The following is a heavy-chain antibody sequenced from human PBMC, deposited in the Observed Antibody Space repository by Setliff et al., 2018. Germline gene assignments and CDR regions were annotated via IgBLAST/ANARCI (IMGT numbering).Heavy chain of an antibody. Sequence: PSETLSLTCTVSGGSISSGSNYWSWIRQPAGKGLEWIGHIYTSGSTNYNPSLKSRVTISVDTSKNQFSLRLKSVTAADTAVYFCARHLGEWLDWFDPWGQGTLVTVSS. CDR1: GGSISSGSNY. CDR2: IYTSGST. J-gene: IGHJ5*02. D-gene: IGHD3-16*01. CDR3: ARHLGEWLDWFDP. V-gene: IGHV4-61*09.